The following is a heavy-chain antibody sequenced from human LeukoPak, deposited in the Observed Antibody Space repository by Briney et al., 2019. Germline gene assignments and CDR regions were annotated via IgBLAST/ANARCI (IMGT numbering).Heavy chain of an antibody. Sequence: SETLSLTCTVSGGSISTYFWTWIRQPPGKGLEWVGYIYYSGSTHYNSSLKSRVSISIDTSNSQFSLQLNSVTAADTAVYNCARSSKTYYMDVWGRGTTVTVSS. CDR2: IYYSGST. J-gene: IGHJ6*03. CDR1: GGSISTYF. V-gene: IGHV4-59*13. CDR3: ARSSKTYYMDV.